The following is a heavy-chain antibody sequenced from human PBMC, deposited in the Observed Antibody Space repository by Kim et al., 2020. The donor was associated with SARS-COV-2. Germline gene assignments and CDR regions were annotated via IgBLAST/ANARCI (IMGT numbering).Heavy chain of an antibody. J-gene: IGHJ4*02. Sequence: ASVKVSCKASGYSFIGYYLHWLRQAPGQGLEWVGWINPSSGATKYAQKFQGRVTMTRDTSISTAYMELSSVGSDDTAVYYCARDRGTYSDYWGQGTVVT. CDR1: GYSFIGYY. V-gene: IGHV1-2*02. D-gene: IGHD2-21*01. CDR3: ARDRGTYSDY. CDR2: INPSSGAT.